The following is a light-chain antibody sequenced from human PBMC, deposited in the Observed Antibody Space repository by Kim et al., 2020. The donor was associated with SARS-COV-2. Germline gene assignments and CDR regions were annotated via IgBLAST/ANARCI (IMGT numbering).Light chain of an antibody. CDR2: YSS. Sequence: SPGERATHSCSASQSLSSFVACYNQNPVQAPRLLISYSSNWTTGIPARFSGSGSGTDFTLTISSLEPEDFAVYYCQQRTNRPPWTFVHGTKVDIK. J-gene: IGKJ1*01. CDR1: QSLSSF. V-gene: IGKV3-11*01. CDR3: QQRTNRPPWT.